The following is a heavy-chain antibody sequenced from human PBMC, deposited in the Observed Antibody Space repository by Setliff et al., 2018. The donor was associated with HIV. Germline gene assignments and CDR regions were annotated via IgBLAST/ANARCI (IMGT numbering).Heavy chain of an antibody. CDR3: VRRLDTAMDRGFDY. CDR2: INTNNGNT. V-gene: IGHV1-8*02. D-gene: IGHD5-18*01. CDR1: GYSFTNYD. Sequence: ASVKVSCKASGYSFTNYDINWVRQATGQGLEWIGSINTNNGNTIHAQKFQGRVTMTRSTSISTGYMELSSLRSEDTAMYFCVRRLDTAMDRGFDYWGQGTLVTVSS. J-gene: IGHJ4*02.